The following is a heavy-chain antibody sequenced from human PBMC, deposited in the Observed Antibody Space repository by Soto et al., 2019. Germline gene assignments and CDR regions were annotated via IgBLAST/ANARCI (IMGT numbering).Heavy chain of an antibody. CDR3: ARCSLAAVLLNYYYYGMDV. CDR1: GGTFSSYA. CDR2: LIPIFGTA. J-gene: IGHJ6*02. Sequence: QVQLVQSGAEVKKPGSSVKVSCKASGGTFSSYAISWVRQAPGQGLEWMGGLIPIFGTANYAQKFQGRVTITADESTSTAYMELSSLSSEDTAVYYCARCSLAAVLLNYYYYGMDVWVQGTTVTVSS. V-gene: IGHV1-69*01. D-gene: IGHD6-13*01.